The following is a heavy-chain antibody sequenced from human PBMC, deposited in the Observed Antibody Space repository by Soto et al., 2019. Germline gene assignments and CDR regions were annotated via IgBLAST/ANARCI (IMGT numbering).Heavy chain of an antibody. V-gene: IGHV4-31*03. CDR1: GGSISSGGYY. D-gene: IGHD5-12*01. CDR2: IYYSGST. J-gene: IGHJ4*02. Sequence: PSLTCTVSGGSISSGGYYWSWIRQHPGKGLEWIGYIYYSGSTYYNPSLKSRVTISVDTSKNQFSLKLSSVTAADTAVYYCSRGSRVAPTKFDYWGQGTLVTGSS. CDR3: SRGSRVAPTKFDY.